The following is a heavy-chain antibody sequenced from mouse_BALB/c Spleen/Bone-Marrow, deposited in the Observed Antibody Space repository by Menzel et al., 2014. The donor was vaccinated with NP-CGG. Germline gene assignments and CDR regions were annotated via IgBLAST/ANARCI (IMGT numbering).Heavy chain of an antibody. V-gene: IGHV4-1*02. CDR2: INPDSSTI. J-gene: IGHJ3*01. D-gene: IGHD1-2*01. CDR3: ARLHYYGYGTY. CDR1: GFDFSRYW. Sequence: EVKLQESGGGLVQPGGSLKLSCAASGFDFSRYWMGWVWQAPGKGLEWIGEINPDSSTINYTPSLKDKFIISRDNAKNTLYLQMSKVRSEDTALYYCARLHYYGYGTYWGQGTLVTVSA.